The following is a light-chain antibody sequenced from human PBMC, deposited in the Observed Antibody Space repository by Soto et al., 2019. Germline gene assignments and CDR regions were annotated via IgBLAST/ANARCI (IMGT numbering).Light chain of an antibody. J-gene: IGKJ5*01. Sequence: EILMTQSPATLSVSPGERATLSCRASQSVGSSYLSWYQQKPGQAPRLLIYGSSSRATGIPERFSGSGSGTDFTLTISRLETEDFDLYYCQQYHNKTITFGHGTRLEIK. V-gene: IGKV3-20*01. CDR2: GSS. CDR1: QSVGSSY. CDR3: QQYHNKTIT.